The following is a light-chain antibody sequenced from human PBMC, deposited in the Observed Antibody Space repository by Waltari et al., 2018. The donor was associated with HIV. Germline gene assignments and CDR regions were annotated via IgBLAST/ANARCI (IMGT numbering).Light chain of an antibody. CDR1: TASIGSNP. J-gene: IGLJ2*01. Sequence: QSVLTQPPSASGTPGQRVTISCSGSTASIGSNPVNWYQQLPETAPKLLIYSDHQRPSGVPNRFSGSKSDTSASLAISGLQSEDEADYYCAAWDDNLNGPLFGGGTKLTVL. V-gene: IGLV1-44*01. CDR3: AAWDDNLNGPL. CDR2: SDH.